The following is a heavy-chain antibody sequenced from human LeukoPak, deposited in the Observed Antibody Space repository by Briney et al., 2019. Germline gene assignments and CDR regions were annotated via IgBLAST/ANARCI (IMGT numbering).Heavy chain of an antibody. V-gene: IGHV4-59*11. CDR1: GGSISSHY. CDR3: ARGTMVRVLDI. D-gene: IGHD3-10*01. Sequence: SETLSLTCTVSGGSISSHYWSWIRQPQGKGQEWIGYIYYSGSTNYNPSLKSRVTISVDTSKNQFSLKLSSVTAADTAVYYCARGTMVRVLDIWGQGTMVTVSS. CDR2: IYYSGST. J-gene: IGHJ3*02.